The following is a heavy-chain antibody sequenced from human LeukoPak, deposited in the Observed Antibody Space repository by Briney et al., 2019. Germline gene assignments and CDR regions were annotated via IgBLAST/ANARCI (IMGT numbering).Heavy chain of an antibody. CDR1: GFTLSTYE. CDR2: IGRYGVTT. V-gene: IGHV3-48*03. J-gene: IGHJ6*02. CDR3: ATLSDRNFYYSYGLDV. Sequence: GGSLRLSCAASGFTLSTYEMNWVRQAPGKGLAWVAYIGRYGVTTYYADSVKGRLTISGDNAKNSLNLQMNSLRAEDTAVYYCATLSDRNFYYSYGLDVWGQGTTVTVS. D-gene: IGHD1-14*01.